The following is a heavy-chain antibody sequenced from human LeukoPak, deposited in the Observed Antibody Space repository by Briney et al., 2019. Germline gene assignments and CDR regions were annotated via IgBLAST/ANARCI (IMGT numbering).Heavy chain of an antibody. CDR2: IYTSGST. D-gene: IGHD2-2*01. Sequence: SETLSLTCTVSGGSISSGSYYWSWIRQPAGKGLEWIGRIYTSGSTNYNPSLKSRVTISVDTSKNQFSLKLSSVTAADTAVYYCARESDCSSTSCYYWYFDLWGRGTLVTVSS. V-gene: IGHV4-61*02. CDR3: ARESDCSSTSCYYWYFDL. CDR1: GGSISSGSYY. J-gene: IGHJ2*01.